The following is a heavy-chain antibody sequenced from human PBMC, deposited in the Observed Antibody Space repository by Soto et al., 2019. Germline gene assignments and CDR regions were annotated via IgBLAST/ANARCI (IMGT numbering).Heavy chain of an antibody. CDR3: ARESKGFYIPNTDYYYYGMDV. V-gene: IGHV1-69*13. CDR2: IIPIFGTA. Sequence: ASVKVSCKASGGTFSSYAISWVRQAPGQGLEWMGGIIPIFGTANYAQKFQGRVTITADESTSTAYMELSSLRSEDTAVYYCARESKGFYIPNTDYYYYGMDVWGQGTTVTVSS. CDR1: GGTFSSYA. D-gene: IGHD5-18*01. J-gene: IGHJ6*02.